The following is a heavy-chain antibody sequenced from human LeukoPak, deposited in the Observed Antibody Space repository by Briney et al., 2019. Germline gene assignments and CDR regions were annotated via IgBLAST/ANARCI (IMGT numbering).Heavy chain of an antibody. Sequence: ASVKVSCKASGYTFTGYYMHWVRQAPGQGLEWMGGIIPIFGTANYAQKLQGRVTMTTDTSTSTAYMELRSLRSDDTAVYYCAREGSSSWYLPNWFDPWGQGTLVTVSS. CDR2: IIPIFGTA. J-gene: IGHJ5*02. V-gene: IGHV1-18*04. D-gene: IGHD6-13*01. CDR1: GYTFTGYY. CDR3: AREGSSSWYLPNWFDP.